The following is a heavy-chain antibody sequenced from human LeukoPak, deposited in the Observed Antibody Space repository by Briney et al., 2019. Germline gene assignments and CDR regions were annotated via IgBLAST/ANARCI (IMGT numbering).Heavy chain of an antibody. Sequence: SQTLSLTCAISGDSVSSNSGTWNWIRQSPSRGLEWLRRTYYRTKWYNDYAVSVKSRITINPDTSKNQFSLQLNSVTPEDTAVYYWVRGWEYSSGWYCFDSWGQGTLVTVSS. CDR1: GDSVSSNSGT. V-gene: IGHV6-1*01. CDR2: TYYRTKWYN. D-gene: IGHD6-19*01. J-gene: IGHJ4*02. CDR3: VRGWEYSSGWYCFDS.